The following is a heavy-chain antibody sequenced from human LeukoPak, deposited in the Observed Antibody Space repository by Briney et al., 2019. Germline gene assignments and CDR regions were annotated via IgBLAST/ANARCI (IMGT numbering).Heavy chain of an antibody. V-gene: IGHV1-69*01. J-gene: IGHJ4*02. Sequence: ASVKVSCKASGGTFSSYAISWVRQAPGQGLEWMGGIIPIFGTANYAQKFQGRVTITADESTSTAYMELSSLRSEDTAVYYCARHYDLWSGYNYWGQGLLVTVSS. CDR2: IIPIFGTA. CDR3: ARHYDLWSGYNY. D-gene: IGHD3-3*01. CDR1: GGTFSSYA.